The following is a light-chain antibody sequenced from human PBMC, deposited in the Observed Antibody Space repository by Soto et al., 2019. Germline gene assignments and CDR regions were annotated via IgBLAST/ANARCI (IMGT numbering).Light chain of an antibody. V-gene: IGLV2-23*02. J-gene: IGLJ2*01. CDR3: CSYAGTLVV. Sequence: QSVLTQPASVSGSPGQSITISCTGTHSDIGSYNLVSWYQHLPGRVPKLIIFGLTERTSGVPNRFSGSKSGSTAYLTISGLQAEDEADYYCCSYAGTLVVFGGGTKLTVL. CDR1: HSDIGSYNL. CDR2: GLT.